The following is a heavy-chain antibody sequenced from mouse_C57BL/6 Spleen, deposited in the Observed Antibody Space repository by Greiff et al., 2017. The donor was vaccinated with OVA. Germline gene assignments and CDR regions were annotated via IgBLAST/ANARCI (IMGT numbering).Heavy chain of an antibody. D-gene: IGHD3-1*01. CDR1: GYTFTSYW. CDR2: IDPSSGGN. V-gene: IGHV1-72*01. CDR3: ARIGANFYAMDY. Sequence: VQLQQPGAELVKPGASVKLSCKASGYTFTSYWLHWVQQRPGRGLEWMGRIDPSSGGNKYNEQFKSKATLTVNKPSNTAYMQLSSLTSENAAVDYGARIGANFYAMDYWGQGTSVTVSS. J-gene: IGHJ4*01.